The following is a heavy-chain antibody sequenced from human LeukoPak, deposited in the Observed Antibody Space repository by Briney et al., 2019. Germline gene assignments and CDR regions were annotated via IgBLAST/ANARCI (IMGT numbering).Heavy chain of an antibody. CDR3: ARARAIVGATKFDP. Sequence: ASVKVSCKASGYTFTGYYMHWVRQAPGQGLEWVGWINPNSGGTNYAQKFQGRVTMTRDTSISTAYMELSRLRSDDTAVYYCARARAIVGATKFDPWGQGTLVTVSS. D-gene: IGHD1-26*01. V-gene: IGHV1-2*02. CDR2: INPNSGGT. CDR1: GYTFTGYY. J-gene: IGHJ5*02.